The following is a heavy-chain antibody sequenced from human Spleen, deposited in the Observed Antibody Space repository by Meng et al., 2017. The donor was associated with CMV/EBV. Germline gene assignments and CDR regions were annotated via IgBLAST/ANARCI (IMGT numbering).Heavy chain of an antibody. CDR3: AREISAYYYYYGMDV. CDR2: ISGPGGTT. V-gene: IGHV3-23*01. CDR1: GFTFAKYA. J-gene: IGHJ6*02. Sequence: GESLKISCAASGFTFAKYAMSWVRQAPGKGLEWVSVISGPGGTTYYADSVKGRFTISRDNAKNSLYLQMNSLRAEDTAVYYCAREISAYYYYYGMDVWGQGTTVTVSS.